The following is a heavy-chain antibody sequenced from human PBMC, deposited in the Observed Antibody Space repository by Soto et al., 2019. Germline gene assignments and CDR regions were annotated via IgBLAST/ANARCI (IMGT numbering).Heavy chain of an antibody. J-gene: IGHJ3*02. V-gene: IGHV4-4*07. Sequence: SETLSLTCTVSGGSISTYYWNWIRQSAGKGLEWIGRVYISGSTNYHPSLKSRVAMSVDTSNNQFSLKVTSVTAADTAVYYCARGGRDGCDIWGQGTMVTVSS. D-gene: IGHD2-21*01. CDR1: GGSISTYY. CDR2: VYISGST. CDR3: ARGGRDGCDI.